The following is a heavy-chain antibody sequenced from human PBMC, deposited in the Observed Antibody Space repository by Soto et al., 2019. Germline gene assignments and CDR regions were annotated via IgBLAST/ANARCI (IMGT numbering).Heavy chain of an antibody. J-gene: IGHJ4*02. D-gene: IGHD1-26*01. V-gene: IGHV3-30-3*01. CDR3: ARDTGWWELPSGPFDY. CDR2: ISYDGSNK. Sequence: GGSLRLSCAASGFTFSSYAMHWVRQAPGKGLEWVAVISYDGSNKYYADSVKGRFTISRDNSKNTLYLQMNSLRAEDTAVYYCARDTGWWELPSGPFDYWGQGTLVTVSS. CDR1: GFTFSSYA.